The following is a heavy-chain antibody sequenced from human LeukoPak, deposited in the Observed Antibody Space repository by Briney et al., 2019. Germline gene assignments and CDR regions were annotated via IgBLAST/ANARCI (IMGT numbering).Heavy chain of an antibody. CDR3: ARGVGTSRWATHWFDP. CDR1: GFTFSRFS. V-gene: IGHV3-48*04. CDR2: IKSDSATI. Sequence: GGSLRLSCAASGFTFSRFSMNWVRQAPGKGLEWVAYIKSDSATIYYGDSVKGRFTISRDNANNLLFLEMNSLRGDDTAIYYCARGVGTSRWATHWFDPWGQGSLVTVFS. D-gene: IGHD6-13*01. J-gene: IGHJ5*02.